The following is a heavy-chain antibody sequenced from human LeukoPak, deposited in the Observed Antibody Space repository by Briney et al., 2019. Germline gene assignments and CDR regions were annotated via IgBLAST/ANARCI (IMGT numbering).Heavy chain of an antibody. D-gene: IGHD3-22*01. Sequence: GGSLRLSCAASRFTFSTYGMHWVRQAPGKGLEWVAFIRYDGSNKYYADSVKGRFTISRDDSKNTLYLQMNSLRAEDTAVYYCAKAAGGSGYFPFDHWGQGTLVTVSS. V-gene: IGHV3-30*02. CDR3: AKAAGGSGYFPFDH. CDR1: RFTFSTYG. CDR2: IRYDGSNK. J-gene: IGHJ4*02.